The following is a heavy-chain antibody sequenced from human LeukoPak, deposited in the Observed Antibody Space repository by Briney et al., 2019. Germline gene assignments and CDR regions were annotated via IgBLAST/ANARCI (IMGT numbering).Heavy chain of an antibody. J-gene: IGHJ3*02. CDR3: AKLLLPASKGAFII. D-gene: IGHD2-2*01. CDR2: INFSGTT. Sequence: PSETLSLTWSVSGGSLSDSYWSWIRQSAGERPEYIGRINFSGTTNYNPSLRSRVSLSMDMSKNQVSLDLSAVTAADTAVYYCAKLLLPASKGAFIIWGLGTLVTVSS. V-gene: IGHV4-4*07. CDR1: GGSLSDSY.